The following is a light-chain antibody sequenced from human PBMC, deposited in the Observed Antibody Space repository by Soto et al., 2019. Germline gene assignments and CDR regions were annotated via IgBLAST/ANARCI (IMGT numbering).Light chain of an antibody. CDR2: EVT. Sequence: QSVLTQPASVSGSPGQSITISCTGTRSDVGSYNSIAWYQQHPGKAPRVVIFEVTKRPSGISDRFSGSKSGYTASLRISGLQAEDEAEYFCLSYAGNSIWLFGGGTKVTV. CDR3: LSYAGNSIWL. V-gene: IGLV2-23*02. CDR1: RSDVGSYNS. J-gene: IGLJ2*01.